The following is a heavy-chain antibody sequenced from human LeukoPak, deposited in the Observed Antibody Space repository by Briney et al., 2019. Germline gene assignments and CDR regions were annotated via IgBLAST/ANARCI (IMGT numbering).Heavy chain of an antibody. D-gene: IGHD3-9*01. V-gene: IGHV1-69*05. CDR3: ARTGDYDILTGYPWDAFDI. CDR2: IIPIFGTA. Sequence: GASVKVSCKASGGTFSSYAISWVRQAPGQGLEWMGGIIPIFGTANYAQKFQGRVTITRDTSASTAYMDLSSLRSEDTAVYYCARTGDYDILTGYPWDAFDIWGQGTMVTVSS. J-gene: IGHJ3*02. CDR1: GGTFSSYA.